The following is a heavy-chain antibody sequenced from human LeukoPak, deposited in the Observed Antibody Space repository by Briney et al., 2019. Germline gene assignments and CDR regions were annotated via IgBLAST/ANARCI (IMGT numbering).Heavy chain of an antibody. D-gene: IGHD6-19*01. CDR2: IYYSGST. CDR3: ARVIAVAGNYYMDV. Sequence: SETLSLTCIVSGGSISSFSWSWIRQPPGKGLEWIGYIYYSGSTNYNPSLKSRVTISVDTSKNQFSLKLNSVTAADTAVYYCARVIAVAGNYYMDVWGKGTTVTVSS. CDR1: GGSISSFS. V-gene: IGHV4-59*01. J-gene: IGHJ6*03.